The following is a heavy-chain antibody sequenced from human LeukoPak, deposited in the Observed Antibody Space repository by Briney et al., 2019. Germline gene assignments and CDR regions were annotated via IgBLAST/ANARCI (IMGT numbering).Heavy chain of an antibody. V-gene: IGHV1-2*06. D-gene: IGHD3-10*02. Sequence: ASVKVSCKASGYTFSGYFLHWVRQAPGQGLEWMGRIYPHSGATVYAQRFQGRVTLTRDTSISTAYMEVSSLTSDDTAVYYCERDHVFDGDNWFDPWGQGTLVTVSS. CDR3: ERDHVFDGDNWFDP. J-gene: IGHJ5*02. CDR1: GYTFSGYF. CDR2: IYPHSGAT.